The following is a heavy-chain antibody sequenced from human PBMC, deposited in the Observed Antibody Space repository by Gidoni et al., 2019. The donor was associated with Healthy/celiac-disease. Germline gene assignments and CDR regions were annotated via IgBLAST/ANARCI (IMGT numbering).Heavy chain of an antibody. D-gene: IGHD6-19*01. V-gene: IGHV1-46*01. Sequence: QVQLVQSGAEVKKPGASVKGSCKESGYTFTSYYMHWVGQATGQGLEWMGIINPSGGSTSDAQKFQGRVTMTRDTSTSTVYMELSSLRSEDTAVYYWARDSLPNSSGWWKDWGQGTLVTVSS. CDR1: GYTFTSYY. CDR3: ARDSLPNSSGWWKD. J-gene: IGHJ4*02. CDR2: INPSGGST.